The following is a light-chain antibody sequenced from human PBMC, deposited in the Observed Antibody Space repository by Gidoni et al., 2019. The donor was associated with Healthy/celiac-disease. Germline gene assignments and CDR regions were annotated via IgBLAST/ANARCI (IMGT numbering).Light chain of an antibody. V-gene: IGLV1-47*01. CDR2: RNN. Sequence: QSVLTQPPSAYGTPGQRVTISCSGSSSNIGSNYVYWYQQLPGTAPILLIYRNNQRPSGVPDRFSGSKSGTSASLAISGLRSEDEADYYCAAWDDSLSGWVFGGGTKLTVL. CDR1: SSNIGSNY. J-gene: IGLJ3*02. CDR3: AAWDDSLSGWV.